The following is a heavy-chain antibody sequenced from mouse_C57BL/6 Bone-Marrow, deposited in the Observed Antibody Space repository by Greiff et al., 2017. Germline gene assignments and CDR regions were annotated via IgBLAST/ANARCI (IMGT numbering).Heavy chain of an antibody. CDR3: ARLLCFYAMDD. J-gene: IGHJ4*01. D-gene: IGHD1-1*02. CDR2: ISDGGSYT. Sequence: DVHLVESGGGLVKPGGSLKLSCAASGFTFSSYAMSWVRQTPEKRLEWVATISDGGSYTYYPDNVKGRFTISRDNAKNNLYLQMSHLKSEDTAMYYCARLLCFYAMDDWGQGTSVTVSS. V-gene: IGHV5-4*01. CDR1: GFTFSSYA.